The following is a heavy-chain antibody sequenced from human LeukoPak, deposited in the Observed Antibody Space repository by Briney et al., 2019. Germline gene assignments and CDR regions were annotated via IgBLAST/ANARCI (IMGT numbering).Heavy chain of an antibody. CDR2: IYPGDSDT. CDR1: GYSFTSYW. V-gene: IGHV5-51*01. CDR3: ARRAYSYHSRVLSKWFAP. J-gene: IGHJ5*02. D-gene: IGHD3-22*01. Sequence: GESLKISCKGSGYSFTSYWIGLVRQMAGKGLEGMGIIYPGDSDTRYIPSCQGQGTISADKSISTAYLQWSSLKASDTAMYSCARRAYSYHSRVLSKWFAPWGQGPLVTVYS.